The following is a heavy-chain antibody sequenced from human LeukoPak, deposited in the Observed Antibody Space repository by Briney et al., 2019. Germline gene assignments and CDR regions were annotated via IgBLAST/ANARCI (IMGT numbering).Heavy chain of an antibody. J-gene: IGHJ6*02. CDR3: ARELLYTYYYYGMDV. V-gene: IGHV1-18*01. CDR1: GYTFTSYG. CDR2: ISAYNGNT. D-gene: IGHD3-3*01. Sequence: GASVKVFCKASGYTFTSYGISWVRQAPGQGLEWMGWISAYNGNTNYAQKLQGRVTMTTDTSTSTAYMELRSLRSDDTAVYYCARELLYTYYYYGMDVWGQGTTVTVSS.